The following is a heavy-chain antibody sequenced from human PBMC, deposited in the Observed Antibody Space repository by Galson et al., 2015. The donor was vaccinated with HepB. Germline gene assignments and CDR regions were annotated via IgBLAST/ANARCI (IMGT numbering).Heavy chain of an antibody. D-gene: IGHD2-15*01. CDR1: GFTFSNYN. Sequence: SLRLSCAASGFTFSNYNMNWVRQAPGKGLEWVSSISSSSRYILYADSVKGRFTISRDNAKNALYLQMDSLRAEYTAVYYCARARCSGTSCPDYFEYWGQGTTVIVSS. J-gene: IGHJ4*02. V-gene: IGHV3-21*01. CDR3: ARARCSGTSCPDYFEY. CDR2: ISSSSRYI.